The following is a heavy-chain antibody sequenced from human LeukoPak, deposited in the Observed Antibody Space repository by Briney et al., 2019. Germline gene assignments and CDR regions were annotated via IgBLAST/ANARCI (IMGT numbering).Heavy chain of an antibody. CDR3: ARTRVYCSSTSCYPSHFDP. CDR1: GGSISSYY. CDR2: IYYSGST. J-gene: IGHJ5*02. D-gene: IGHD2-2*01. Sequence: SETLSLTCTVSGGSISSYYWSWIRQPPGKGLEWIGYIYYSGSTNYNPSLKSRVTISVDTSKNQFSLKLSSVTAADTAVYYCARTRVYCSSTSCYPSHFDPWGEGTLVTVSS. V-gene: IGHV4-59*01.